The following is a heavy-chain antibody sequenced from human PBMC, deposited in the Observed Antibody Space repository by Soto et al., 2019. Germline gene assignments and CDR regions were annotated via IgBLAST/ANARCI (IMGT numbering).Heavy chain of an antibody. V-gene: IGHV3-23*01. D-gene: IGHD3-9*01. CDR1: GFTFSSYA. CDR3: AKKLTGYSDRTGELDY. Sequence: GGSLRLSCAASGFTFSSYAMSWVRQAPGKGLEWVSAISGSGGSTYYADSVKGRFTISRDNSKNTLYLQMNSLRAEDTAVYYCAKKLTGYSDRTGELDYWGQGTLVTVSS. J-gene: IGHJ4*02. CDR2: ISGSGGST.